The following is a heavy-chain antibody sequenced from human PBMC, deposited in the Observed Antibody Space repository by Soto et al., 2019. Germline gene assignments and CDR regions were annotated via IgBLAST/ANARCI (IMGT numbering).Heavy chain of an antibody. CDR2: IYNSGTT. CDR1: GGSITRGGYY. CDR3: ARDPAP. J-gene: IGHJ5*02. V-gene: IGHV4-31*03. Sequence: QVQLQESGPGLVKPSETLSLTCTVSGGSITRGGYYWSWIRQHPGKGLECIGYIYNSGTTYYNPSLKSRVTISVDTSKNQFSLKLTSVAAADTAVYYCARDPAPWGQGTLVTVSS.